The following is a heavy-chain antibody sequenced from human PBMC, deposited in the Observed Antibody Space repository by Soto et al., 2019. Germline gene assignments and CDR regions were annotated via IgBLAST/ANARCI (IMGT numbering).Heavy chain of an antibody. Sequence: PGGSLRLSCAASGFTFSSYEMNWVRQAPGKGLEWLSYISSSGNTIYYADPVKGRFTISRDNAKNSLFLQMNSLRVEDTAVYYCAAYCYTMTCTHFHGYSWGQGTQVTVSS. D-gene: IGHD3-16*02. CDR1: GFTFSSYE. V-gene: IGHV3-48*03. CDR2: ISSSGNTI. J-gene: IGHJ5*02. CDR3: AAYCYTMTCTHFHGYS.